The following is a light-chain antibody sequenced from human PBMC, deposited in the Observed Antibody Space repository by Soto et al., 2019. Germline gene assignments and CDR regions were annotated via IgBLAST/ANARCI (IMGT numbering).Light chain of an antibody. V-gene: IGKV3-20*01. CDR3: QQSGSSLYT. Sequence: EVVLTQSPGTLSLSPGERATLSCRASQTMNSNYLAWYQHKPGQAPRLLIFGASRRATGIPDRFIGSGSGTDFTLTISRLEPEDIAVYYCQQSGSSLYTFGQGTKVEIK. J-gene: IGKJ2*01. CDR2: GAS. CDR1: QTMNSNY.